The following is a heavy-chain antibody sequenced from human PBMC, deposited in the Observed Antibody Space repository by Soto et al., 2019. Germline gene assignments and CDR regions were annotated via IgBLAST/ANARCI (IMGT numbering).Heavy chain of an antibody. J-gene: IGHJ4*02. D-gene: IGHD2-2*01. CDR2: IIPIFGTA. CDR3: ARIVGGYCSSTSCSFDY. CDR1: GGTISSYA. Sequence: GASVKVSCKDFGGTISSYAISWVRQAPGQRFEWMGGIIPIFGTANYAQKFQGRVTITADESTSTAYMELSSLRSEDTAVYYCARIVGGYCSSTSCSFDYWGQGTLVTVSS. V-gene: IGHV1-69*13.